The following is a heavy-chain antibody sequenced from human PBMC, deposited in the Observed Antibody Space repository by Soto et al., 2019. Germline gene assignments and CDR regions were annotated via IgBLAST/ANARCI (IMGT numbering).Heavy chain of an antibody. J-gene: IGHJ6*02. CDR1: GGTFSSYA. V-gene: IGHV1-69*06. D-gene: IGHD3-10*01. CDR2: IIPIFGTA. Sequence: SVKVSCKASGGTFSSYAISWVRQAPGQGLEWMGGIIPIFGTANYAQKFQGRVTITADKSTSTAYMELGSLRSEDTAVYYCARENKMVRGVIIRNLSGYYYYGMDVWGQGTTVTVSS. CDR3: ARENKMVRGVIIRNLSGYYYYGMDV.